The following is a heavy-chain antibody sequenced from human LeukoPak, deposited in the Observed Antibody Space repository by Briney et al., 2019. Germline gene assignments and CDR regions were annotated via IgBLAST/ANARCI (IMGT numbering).Heavy chain of an antibody. Sequence: PSETLSLTCTVSGGSISNYYWSWIRQPPGKGLEWIGYIYTSGSTNYNPSLKSRVTISVDTSKNQFSLKLSSVTAADTAVYYCARAEAIDYWGQGTLVTVSS. D-gene: IGHD5-12*01. CDR3: ARAEAIDY. J-gene: IGHJ4*02. CDR2: IYTSGST. CDR1: GGSISNYY. V-gene: IGHV4-4*09.